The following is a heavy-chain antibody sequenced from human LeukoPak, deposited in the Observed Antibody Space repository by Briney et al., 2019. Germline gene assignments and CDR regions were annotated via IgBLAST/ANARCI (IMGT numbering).Heavy chain of an antibody. Sequence: GGSLRLSCAASGFTFSTYWMHWVRQAPGKGLVWVSRINSDGSSTSYVDSVKGRFTISRDNAKNTLYLQMNSLRAEDTAVYYCARESLEIAEGPDYWGQGTLVTVSS. D-gene: IGHD6-13*01. CDR3: ARESLEIAEGPDY. CDR1: GFTFSTYW. V-gene: IGHV3-74*01. J-gene: IGHJ4*02. CDR2: INSDGSST.